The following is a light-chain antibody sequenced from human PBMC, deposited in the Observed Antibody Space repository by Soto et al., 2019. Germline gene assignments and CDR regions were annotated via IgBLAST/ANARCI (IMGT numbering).Light chain of an antibody. Sequence: DIQMTQSPSTLSASVGDRVTITCRASQSIGTWLAWYQQKPGKAPKLLIYQASHLESGVPSRFGGSGSGTQFTLTITSLQPDDFATYYCQQYNSWSTWTFGQGTKVEIK. CDR2: QAS. CDR3: QQYNSWSTWT. V-gene: IGKV1-5*03. J-gene: IGKJ1*01. CDR1: QSIGTW.